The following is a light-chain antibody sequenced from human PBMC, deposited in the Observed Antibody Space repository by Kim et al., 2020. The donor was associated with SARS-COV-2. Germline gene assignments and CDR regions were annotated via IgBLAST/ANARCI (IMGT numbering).Light chain of an antibody. V-gene: IGKV3-15*01. J-gene: IGKJ2*01. Sequence: PGERATLSCRASQSVSNNLAWYQHKPGQPPRLLSYGASTRVTCVPARFSGSGSGTDFTLTVSSLQSEDFAVYYCHQYNDWPPGDTFGQGTKVDIK. CDR1: QSVSNN. CDR2: GAS. CDR3: HQYNDWPPGDT.